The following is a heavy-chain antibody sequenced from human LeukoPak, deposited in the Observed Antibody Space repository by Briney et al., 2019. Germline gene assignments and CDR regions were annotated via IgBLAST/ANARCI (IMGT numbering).Heavy chain of an antibody. Sequence: GGSLRLSCAASGFTFSSYSMNWVRQTPGKGLEWVSFISSSSSYIYYADSVKGRFTISRDNAKNSLYLQMNSLRAEDTAVYYCARAKRNAFDIWGQGTMVTVSS. V-gene: IGHV3-21*01. CDR1: GFTFSSYS. CDR2: ISSSSSYI. CDR3: ARAKRNAFDI. J-gene: IGHJ3*02.